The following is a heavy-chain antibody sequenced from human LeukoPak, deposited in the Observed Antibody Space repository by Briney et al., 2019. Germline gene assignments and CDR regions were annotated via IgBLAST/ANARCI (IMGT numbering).Heavy chain of an antibody. V-gene: IGHV4-39*07. J-gene: IGHJ4*02. D-gene: IGHD5-12*01. CDR1: GGSISSSSYY. CDR3: ARGVATMRD. CDR2: IYYSGST. Sequence: SETLSLTCTVSGGSISSSSYYWGWIRQPPGKGLEWIGSIYYSGSTYYNPSLKSRVTISVDTSKNQFSLKLYSVTAADTAVYYCARGVATMRDWGQGTLVTVSS.